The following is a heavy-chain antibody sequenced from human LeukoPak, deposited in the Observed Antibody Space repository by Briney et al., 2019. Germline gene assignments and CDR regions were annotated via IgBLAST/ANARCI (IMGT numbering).Heavy chain of an antibody. V-gene: IGHV3-53*04. CDR3: ARGAGDDTSGSRMKGAFDY. D-gene: IGHD3-22*01. CDR1: GFIFSNAW. CDR2: IYSGGTT. Sequence: GGSLRLSCAASGFIFSNAWMSWVRQAPGKGLEWVSVIYSGGTTYYADSVKGRFTISRHIPRNTLYLQMNSLRPDDTAVYYCARGAGDDTSGSRMKGAFDYWGQGTLVTVSS. J-gene: IGHJ4*02.